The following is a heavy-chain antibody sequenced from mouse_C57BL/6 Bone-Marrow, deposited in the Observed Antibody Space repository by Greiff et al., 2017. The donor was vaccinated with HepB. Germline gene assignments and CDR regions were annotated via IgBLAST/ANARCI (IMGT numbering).Heavy chain of an antibody. CDR1: GYTFTSYW. V-gene: IGHV1-55*01. CDR2: IYPGSGST. Sequence: VQLQQSGAELVKPGASVKMSCKASGYTFTSYWITWVKQRPGQGLEWIGDIYPGSGSTNYNEKFKSKATLTVDTSSSTAYMQLSSLTSEDSAVYYCARGSTGTFWYFDVWGTGTTVTVSS. D-gene: IGHD4-1*02. CDR3: ARGSTGTFWYFDV. J-gene: IGHJ1*03.